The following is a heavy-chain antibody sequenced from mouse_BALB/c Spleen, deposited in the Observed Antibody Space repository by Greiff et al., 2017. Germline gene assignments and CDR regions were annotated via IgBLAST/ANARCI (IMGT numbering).Heavy chain of an antibody. D-gene: IGHD2-4*01. CDR2: IWAGGST. J-gene: IGHJ3*01. Sequence: VKLQESGPGLVAPSQSLSITCTVSGFSLTSYGVHWVRQPPGKGLEWLGVIWAGGSTNYNSALMSRLSISKDNSKSQVFLKMNSLQTDDTAMYYCARDLYDYGRRGFAYWGQGTLVTVSA. CDR3: ARDLYDYGRRGFAY. V-gene: IGHV2-9*02. CDR1: GFSLTSYG.